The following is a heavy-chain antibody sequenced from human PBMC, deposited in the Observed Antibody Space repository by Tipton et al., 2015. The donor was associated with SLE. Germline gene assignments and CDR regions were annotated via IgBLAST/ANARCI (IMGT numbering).Heavy chain of an antibody. CDR3: AKDQIVGATKGGFDY. J-gene: IGHJ4*02. CDR2: ISYDGSNK. V-gene: IGHV3-30-3*01. CDR1: GFTFSSYA. D-gene: IGHD1-26*01. Sequence: SLRLSCAASGFTFSSYAMHWVRQAPGKGLEWVAVISYDGSNKYYADSVKGRFTISRDNSKNTLYLQMNSLRAEDTAVYYCAKDQIVGATKGGFDYWGQGTLVTVSS.